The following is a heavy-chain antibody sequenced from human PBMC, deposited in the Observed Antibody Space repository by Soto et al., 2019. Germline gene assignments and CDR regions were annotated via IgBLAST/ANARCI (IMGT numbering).Heavy chain of an antibody. CDR3: ARVLGYYDSSGQYYGMDV. CDR1: GGSISSYY. D-gene: IGHD3-22*01. V-gene: IGHV4-59*01. CDR2: IYYSGST. J-gene: IGHJ6*02. Sequence: SETLSLTCTVSGGSISSYYWSWIRQPPGKGLEWIGYIYYSGSTNYNPSLKSRVTISVDTSKNQFSLKLSSVTAADTAVYYCARVLGYYDSSGQYYGMDVWGQGTTVTVSS.